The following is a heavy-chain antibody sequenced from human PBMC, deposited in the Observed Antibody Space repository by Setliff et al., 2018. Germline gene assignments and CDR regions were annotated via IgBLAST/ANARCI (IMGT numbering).Heavy chain of an antibody. D-gene: IGHD4-4*01. CDR2: IIPITGTT. CDR1: GGTLTTFTTYS. J-gene: IGHJ6*03. Sequence: SVKVSCKASGGTLTTFTTYSLIWVRQAPGQGLEWMGGIIPITGTTNYAQRFQGRITITTDKPTTTAYMELSSLRSDDTAVYYCATEGGSTITRHYMDVWGKGTTVTVSS. V-gene: IGHV1-69*16. CDR3: ATEGGSTITRHYMDV.